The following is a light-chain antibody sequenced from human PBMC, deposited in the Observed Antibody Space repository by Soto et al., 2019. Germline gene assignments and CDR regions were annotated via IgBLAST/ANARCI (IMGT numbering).Light chain of an antibody. Sequence: EIVMTQSPATLSVSPGERATLSCRAGQSVSSNLAWYQQKPGQAPRLLIYGASTRATGIPARFSGSGSGTEFTLTISSLQSEDFAVYYCQHYHNWPRTFGQGTKLEIK. CDR2: GAS. V-gene: IGKV3-15*01. J-gene: IGKJ2*01. CDR1: QSVSSN. CDR3: QHYHNWPRT.